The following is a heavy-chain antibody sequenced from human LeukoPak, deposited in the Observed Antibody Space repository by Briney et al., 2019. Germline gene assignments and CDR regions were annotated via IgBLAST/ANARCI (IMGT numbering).Heavy chain of an antibody. CDR3: ARGRGFHAYYYGSAPSRFDP. J-gene: IGHJ5*02. CDR1: GYTFTSYD. D-gene: IGHD3-10*01. CDR2: MNPNSGNT. Sequence: ASVKVSCKASGYTFTSYDINWVRQATGQGLEWMGWMNPNSGNTGYAQKFQGRVTMTRNTSISTAYLELSSLRSEDTAVYYCARGRGFHAYYYGSAPSRFDPWGQGTLVTVSS. V-gene: IGHV1-8*01.